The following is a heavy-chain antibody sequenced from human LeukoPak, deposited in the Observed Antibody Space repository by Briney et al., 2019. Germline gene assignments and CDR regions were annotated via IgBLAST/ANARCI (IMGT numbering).Heavy chain of an antibody. Sequence: ASVKVSCKASGYTFIGYYMHWVRQAPGQGLEWMGWINPNSGGTNYAQKFQGRVTMTRDTSISTAYMELSRLGSDDTAVYSCATSSRGGNSFDIWGQGTMVTVSS. CDR2: INPNSGGT. J-gene: IGHJ3*02. D-gene: IGHD6-19*01. V-gene: IGHV1-2*02. CDR1: GYTFIGYY. CDR3: ATSSRGGNSFDI.